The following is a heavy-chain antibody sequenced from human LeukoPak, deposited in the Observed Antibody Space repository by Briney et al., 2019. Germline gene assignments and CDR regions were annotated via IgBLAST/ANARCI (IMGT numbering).Heavy chain of an antibody. Sequence: PGGTPRLSCAASGFTFSSYGMSWVRQAPGKGLEWVSAISGSGGSTYYADPVKGRFTISRDNAKNSLYLQMNSLRAEDTAVYYCARNSGSYPYDYWGQGTLVTVSS. J-gene: IGHJ4*02. CDR3: ARNSGSYPYDY. CDR1: GFTFSSYG. V-gene: IGHV3-23*01. D-gene: IGHD1-26*01. CDR2: ISGSGGST.